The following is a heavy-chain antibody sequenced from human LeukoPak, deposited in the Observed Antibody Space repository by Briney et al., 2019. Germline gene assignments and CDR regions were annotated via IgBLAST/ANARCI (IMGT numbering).Heavy chain of an antibody. J-gene: IGHJ4*02. CDR2: INHSGST. D-gene: IGHD6-19*01. Sequence: SETLSLTCAVYGGSFSGYYWSWIRQPPGKGLEWIGEINHSGSTNYNPSLKSRVTISVDTSKNQFSLKLSSVTAADTAVYYCARGPQWLVKYYFDCWGQGTLVTVSS. CDR3: ARGPQWLVKYYFDC. V-gene: IGHV4-34*01. CDR1: GGSFSGYY.